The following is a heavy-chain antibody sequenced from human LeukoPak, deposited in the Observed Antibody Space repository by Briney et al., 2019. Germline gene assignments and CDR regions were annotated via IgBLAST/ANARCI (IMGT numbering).Heavy chain of an antibody. CDR2: MNPNSGNT. D-gene: IGHD3-16*02. CDR3: ARLTFYDYLWGSYRLDI. CDR1: GYTFTSYD. J-gene: IGHJ3*02. V-gene: IGHV1-8*01. Sequence: ASVKVSCKASGYTFTSYDINWVRQATGQGLEWMGWMNPNSGNTGYAQKFQGRVTTTRNTSISTAYMELRSLRSEDTAVYYCARLTFYDYLWGSYRLDIWGQGTMVTVSS.